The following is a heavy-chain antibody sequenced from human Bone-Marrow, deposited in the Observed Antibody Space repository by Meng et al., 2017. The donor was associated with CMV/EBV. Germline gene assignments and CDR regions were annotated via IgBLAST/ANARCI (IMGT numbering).Heavy chain of an antibody. CDR3: ARASRDGDYFDY. CDR2: IYPGDSDA. Sequence: KVSCKGSGYTFNIYWIGWVRQMPGKGLEWVGIIYPGDSDARYSPSFQGQVTISVDRSISTAYLQWISLKASDTATYYCARASRDGDYFDYWGQGTLVTVSS. CDR1: GYTFNIYW. J-gene: IGHJ4*02. V-gene: IGHV5-51*01. D-gene: IGHD5-24*01.